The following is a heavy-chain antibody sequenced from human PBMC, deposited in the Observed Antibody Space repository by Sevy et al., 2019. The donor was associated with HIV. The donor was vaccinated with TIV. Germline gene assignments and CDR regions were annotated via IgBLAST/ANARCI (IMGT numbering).Heavy chain of an antibody. CDR1: GFTFSSHA. J-gene: IGHJ6*03. Sequence: GGSLRLSCAASGFTFSSHAMTWARQAPGKGLEWVSSISSSAVSTYYADSVTGRFTISRDNSKNMVYLQMNSLRAEDTAVDYCAKGGVVPAAMVGGYMDVWGKGTTVTVSS. CDR3: AKGGVVPAAMVGGYMDV. V-gene: IGHV3-23*01. D-gene: IGHD2-2*01. CDR2: ISSSAVST.